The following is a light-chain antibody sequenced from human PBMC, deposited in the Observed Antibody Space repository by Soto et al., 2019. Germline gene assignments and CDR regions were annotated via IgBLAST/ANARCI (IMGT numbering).Light chain of an antibody. Sequence: EIVLTQSPGTLSLSPGERATLSCRASQSVSSSYLAWYQQKPGQAPRPLIYGASSRAIGIPDRFSGSGSGKAFPLTISRLEPEDFAVYYCQQYGSSPWPFGQGTKVDIK. V-gene: IGKV3-20*01. CDR3: QQYGSSPWP. CDR1: QSVSSSY. CDR2: GAS. J-gene: IGKJ1*01.